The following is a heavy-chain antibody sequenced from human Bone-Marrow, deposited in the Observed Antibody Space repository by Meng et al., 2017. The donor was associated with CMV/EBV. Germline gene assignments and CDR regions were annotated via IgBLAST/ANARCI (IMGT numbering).Heavy chain of an antibody. J-gene: IGHJ4*02. V-gene: IGHV4-59*12. Sequence: ESLKISCTVSGGSISSYYWSWIRQPPGKVLEWIGYISYRGSTNYNPSLKSRVTRSVDTSKNQFSLKLSSVTAADTAMYYCARVGTGYYGSGSYLYYFDYWGQGTLVTVSS. D-gene: IGHD3-10*01. CDR3: ARVGTGYYGSGSYLYYFDY. CDR2: ISYRGST. CDR1: GGSISSYY.